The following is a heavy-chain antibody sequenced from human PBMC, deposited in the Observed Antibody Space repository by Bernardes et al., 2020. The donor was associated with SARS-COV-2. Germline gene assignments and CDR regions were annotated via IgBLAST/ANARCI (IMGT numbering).Heavy chain of an antibody. D-gene: IGHD2-2*01. CDR2: ISYDGSNK. CDR1: GFTFSIYA. J-gene: IGHJ6*02. Sequence: GGSLRLSCAASGFTFSIYAMHWVRQAPGKGLEWVAVISYDGSNKYYADSVKGRFTISRDNSKNTLYLQMNSLRAEDTAVYYCARDLVPAGYVFWYYYGMDVWGQGTTVTVSS. V-gene: IGHV3-30-3*01. CDR3: ARDLVPAGYVFWYYYGMDV.